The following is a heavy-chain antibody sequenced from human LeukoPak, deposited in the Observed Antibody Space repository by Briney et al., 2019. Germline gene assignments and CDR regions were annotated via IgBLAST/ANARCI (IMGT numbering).Heavy chain of an antibody. CDR3: ARVGWELLFNYYYGMDV. D-gene: IGHD1-26*01. CDR2: IYYSGST. CDR1: GGSVSSGSYY. Sequence: PSETLSLTCTVSGGSVSSGSYYWSWIRQPPGKGLEWIGYIYYSGSTNCNPSLKSRVTISVDTSKNQFSLKLSSVTAADTAVYYCARVGWELLFNYYYGMDVWGQGTTVTVSS. J-gene: IGHJ6*02. V-gene: IGHV4-61*01.